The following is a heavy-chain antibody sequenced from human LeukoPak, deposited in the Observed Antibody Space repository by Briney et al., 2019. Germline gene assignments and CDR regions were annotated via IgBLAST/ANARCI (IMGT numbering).Heavy chain of an antibody. Sequence: SETLSLTCAAYGASFSGYYWSWIRQPPGKGLEWIGEINHSGSTNYNPSLKSRVTISVDTSKNQFSLKLSSVTAADTAVYYCARLETRAFDIWGQGTMVTVSS. CDR1: GASFSGYY. V-gene: IGHV4-34*01. CDR3: ARLETRAFDI. J-gene: IGHJ3*02. CDR2: INHSGST.